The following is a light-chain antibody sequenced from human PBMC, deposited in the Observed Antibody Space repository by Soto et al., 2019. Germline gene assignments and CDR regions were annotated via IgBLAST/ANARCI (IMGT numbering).Light chain of an antibody. CDR2: GAS. Sequence: EIVLTQSPCTLSFSPGEGXXXSCRASQTISGNYLAWYQQKPGQAPRLLILGASTRATGIPARFSGSRSGTDFTLTISSLEPEDFAVYFCHQRNKFGQGTRLEIK. V-gene: IGKV3D-20*02. CDR1: QTISGNY. CDR3: HQRNK. J-gene: IGKJ5*01.